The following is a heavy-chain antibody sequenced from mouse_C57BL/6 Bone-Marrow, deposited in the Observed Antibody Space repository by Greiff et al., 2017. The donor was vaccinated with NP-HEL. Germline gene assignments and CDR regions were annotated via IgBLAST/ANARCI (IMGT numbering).Heavy chain of an antibody. CDR2: IRSKSSNDAT. J-gene: IGHJ3*01. CDR1: GFTFNTYA. Sequence: EVKLMESGGGLVQPKGSLKLSCAASGFTFNTYAMHWVRQAPGKGLEWVARIRSKSSNDATYYADSVKDRFTISRDDSQSMLYLQMNNLKTEDTAVYYCVRELGLGFAYWGQGTLVTVSA. D-gene: IGHD4-1*01. V-gene: IGHV10-3*01. CDR3: VRELGLGFAY.